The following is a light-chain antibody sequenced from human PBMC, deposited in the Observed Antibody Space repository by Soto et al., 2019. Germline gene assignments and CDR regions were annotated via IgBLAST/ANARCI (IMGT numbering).Light chain of an antibody. CDR2: GAS. CDR1: QSVSSNY. V-gene: IGKV3-20*01. J-gene: IGKJ1*01. CDR3: QQYGSSRT. Sequence: ENVLTQSPGTLSLSPGERATLSCRASQSVSSNYLAWYQQKPGQAPSLLIYGASSRATGIPDRFSGSGSGTDFTLTISRLEPEDFAVYYCQQYGSSRTFGQGTKVEIK.